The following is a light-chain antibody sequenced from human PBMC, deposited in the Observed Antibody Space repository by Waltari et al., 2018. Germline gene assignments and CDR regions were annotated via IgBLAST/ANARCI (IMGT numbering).Light chain of an antibody. Sequence: CSGNALPRLYSYWYQQKPGQAPLLLIYKDTQRASGIPERFSGSSSGTTVTLTISGVQAEDEADYYCQSADTDFANHVLFGGGTQLTVL. CDR1: ALPRLY. CDR2: KDT. CDR3: QSADTDFANHVL. J-gene: IGLJ2*01. V-gene: IGLV3-25*03.